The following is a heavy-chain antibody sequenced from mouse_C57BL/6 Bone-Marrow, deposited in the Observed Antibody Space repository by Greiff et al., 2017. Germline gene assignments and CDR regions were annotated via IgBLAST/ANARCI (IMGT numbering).Heavy chain of an antibody. J-gene: IGHJ3*01. CDR1: GFTFSSYG. CDR2: ISSGGSYT. Sequence: EVKLVESGGDLVKPGGSLKLSCAASGFTFSSYGMSWVRQTPDKRLEWVATISSGGSYTYYPDSVKGRFTISRDNAKNTLYLQMSSLKSEDTAMYYCARRGYYGFAYWGQGTRVTVSA. D-gene: IGHD2-3*01. CDR3: ARRGYYGFAY. V-gene: IGHV5-6*02.